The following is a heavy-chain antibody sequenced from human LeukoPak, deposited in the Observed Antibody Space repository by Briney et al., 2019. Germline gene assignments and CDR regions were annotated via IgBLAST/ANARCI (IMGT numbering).Heavy chain of an antibody. J-gene: IGHJ4*02. CDR3: ARGYSSSWYGEYFDY. Sequence: PGGSLRLSCAASGFTFTSHAMHGVRQAPGKGLEWVAVISYDGSNKYYADSVKGRFTISRDNSKNTLYLQMNSLRAEDTAVYYCARGYSSSWYGEYFDYWGQGTLVTVSS. CDR2: ISYDGSNK. D-gene: IGHD6-13*01. CDR1: GFTFTSHA. V-gene: IGHV3-30-3*01.